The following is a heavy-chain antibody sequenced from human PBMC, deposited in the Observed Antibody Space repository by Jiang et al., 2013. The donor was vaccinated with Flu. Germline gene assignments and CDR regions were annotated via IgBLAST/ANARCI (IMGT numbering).Heavy chain of an antibody. CDR1: GGSISSSTYF. Sequence: GPGLVKPSETLSLTCTVSGGSISSSTYFWGWIRQPPGKGLEWTGNIYYSGSTYYNPSLKSRVTISVDTSKNQFSLKLSSVTAADTAVYYCARLAVDGHRHFDSWGQGTLVTVLS. J-gene: IGHJ4*02. CDR2: IYYSGST. CDR3: ARLAVDGHRHFDS. V-gene: IGHV4-39*01. D-gene: IGHD6-19*01.